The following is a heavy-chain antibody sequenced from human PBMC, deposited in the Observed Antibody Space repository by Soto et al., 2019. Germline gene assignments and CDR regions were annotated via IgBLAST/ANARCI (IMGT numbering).Heavy chain of an antibody. CDR2: IIPYYNTL. J-gene: IGHJ4*02. D-gene: IGHD6-13*01. CDR1: EGTFNSYA. CDR3: ASGASRWYPYFFDS. V-gene: IGHV1-69*01. Sequence: QAQVVQSGAEVRKPGSSVKLSCKASEGTFNSYAIAWVRQAPGQGLEWMGGIIPYYNTLNYAQKFQDRVTITADDSTNTAYMELSSLRSDDTAVYFCASGASRWYPYFFDSWAQGTQVTVSS.